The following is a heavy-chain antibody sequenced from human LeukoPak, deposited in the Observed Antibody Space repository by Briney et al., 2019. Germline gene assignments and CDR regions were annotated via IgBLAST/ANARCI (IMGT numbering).Heavy chain of an antibody. D-gene: IGHD1-26*01. CDR1: GGTFSSYA. CDR3: ARVNSGSYLFDY. J-gene: IGHJ4*02. CDR2: IIPIFGTA. Sequence: SVKVSCKASGGTFSSYAISWVRQAPGQGLEWMGGIIPIFGTANYAQKFQGRVTITTDESTSTAYMELSSLRSEDTAVYYCARVNSGSYLFDYWGQGTLVTVSS. V-gene: IGHV1-69*05.